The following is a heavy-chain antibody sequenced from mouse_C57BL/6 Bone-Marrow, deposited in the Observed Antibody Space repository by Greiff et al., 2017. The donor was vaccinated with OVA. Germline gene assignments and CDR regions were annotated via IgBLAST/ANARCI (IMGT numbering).Heavy chain of an antibody. CDR3: TTNRY. J-gene: IGHJ2*01. V-gene: IGHV14-4*01. Sequence: VQLQQSGAELVRPGASVKLSCTASGFNFKDDYMHWVKERPEQGLEWIGWIDPENGDTEYASKFQGKATITTDTSSKTVYLHLSSLTSEDTAVYYCTTNRYWGQGTTLTVSS. CDR2: IDPENGDT. CDR1: GFNFKDDY.